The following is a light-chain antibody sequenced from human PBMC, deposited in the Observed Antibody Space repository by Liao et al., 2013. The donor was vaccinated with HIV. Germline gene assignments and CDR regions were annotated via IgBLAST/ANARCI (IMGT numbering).Light chain of an antibody. CDR1: ELAKQF. CDR3: QSADSSGASYV. J-gene: IGLJ2*01. Sequence: SYELTQPPSVSLSPGQTARITCSGNELAKQFAYWYQQKPGQAPVLVIYKDRERPSGIPERFSGSSSGTTVTLTISGVQAEDEADYYCQSADSSGASYVFGGGTTLTVL. V-gene: IGLV3-25*03. CDR2: KDR.